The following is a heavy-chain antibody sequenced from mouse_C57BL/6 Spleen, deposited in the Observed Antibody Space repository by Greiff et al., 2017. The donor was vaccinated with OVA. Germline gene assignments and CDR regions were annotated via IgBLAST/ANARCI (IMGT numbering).Heavy chain of an antibody. CDR2: ISYDGSN. V-gene: IGHV3-6*01. Sequence: EVKLMESGPGLVKPSQSLSLTCSVTGYSITSGYYWNWIRQFPGNKLEWMGYISYDGSNNYNPSLKNRISITRDTSKNQFFLKLNSVTTEDTATYYCARGGGSSWYFDDWGTGTTVTVSS. CDR1: GYSITSGYY. CDR3: ARGGGSSWYFDD. J-gene: IGHJ1*03. D-gene: IGHD1-1*01.